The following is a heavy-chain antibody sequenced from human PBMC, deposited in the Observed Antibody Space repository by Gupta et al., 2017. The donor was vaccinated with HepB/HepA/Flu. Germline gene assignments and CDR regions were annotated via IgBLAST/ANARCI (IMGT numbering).Heavy chain of an antibody. CDR1: GFTFSSYS. D-gene: IGHD1-7*01. Sequence: EVQLVESGGGLVKPGGSLRLSCAASGFTFSSYSMNWVRQAPGKGLEWVSSISSSSSYIYYADSVKGRFTISRDNAKNSLYLQMNSLRAEDTAVYYCARDRAEMGWNYVSYYYYGMDVWGQGTTVTVSS. CDR3: ARDRAEMGWNYVSYYYYGMDV. J-gene: IGHJ6*02. V-gene: IGHV3-21*01. CDR2: ISSSSSYI.